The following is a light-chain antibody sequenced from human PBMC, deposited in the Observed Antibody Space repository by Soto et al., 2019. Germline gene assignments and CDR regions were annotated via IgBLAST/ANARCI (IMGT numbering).Light chain of an antibody. CDR3: QQYGSSPWT. CDR2: GAS. J-gene: IGKJ1*01. Sequence: DIVLTQSAGPLSLSPGERATPSCKSSQSVSSSYLAWYQQKPGQAPRLIIYGASSRATGIPDRFSGSGSGTDFTLTISSLEPEDFAVYYCQQYGSSPWTFGQGTKVDIK. V-gene: IGKV3-20*01. CDR1: QSVSSSY.